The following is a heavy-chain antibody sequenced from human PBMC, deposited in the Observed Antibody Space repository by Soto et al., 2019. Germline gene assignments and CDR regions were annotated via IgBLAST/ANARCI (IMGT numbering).Heavy chain of an antibody. CDR1: GYTFTSYG. V-gene: IGHV1-18*01. J-gene: IGHJ6*02. D-gene: IGHD3-9*01. CDR2: ISAYNGNT. Sequence: ASVKFSCKASGYTFTSYGIIWLRQAPGQGLEWMGWISAYNGNTNYAQKLQGRVTVTTDTSTSTAYMELRSLRSDDTAVYYCARADILTGYYLYYYYYGMDVWGQGTTVTVSS. CDR3: ARADILTGYYLYYYYYGMDV.